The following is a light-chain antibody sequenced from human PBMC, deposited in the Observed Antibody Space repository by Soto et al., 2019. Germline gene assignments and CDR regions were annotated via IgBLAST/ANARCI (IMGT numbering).Light chain of an antibody. CDR2: AAS. V-gene: IGKV1-27*01. CDR1: QGIRNF. J-gene: IGKJ3*01. Sequence: DIQMTQSPTSLSASVGDRVTITCQASQGIRNFVAWYQQKPGKAPKLLIYAASTLQSGVPSQFSGSGSGTDFTLTINSLQPEDVATYSCQKYSSVPVFGPGTKVEIK. CDR3: QKYSSVPV.